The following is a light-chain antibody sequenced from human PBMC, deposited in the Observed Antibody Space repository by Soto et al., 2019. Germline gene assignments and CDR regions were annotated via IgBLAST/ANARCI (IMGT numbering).Light chain of an antibody. J-gene: IGKJ1*01. V-gene: IGKV3-11*01. CDR2: GAS. Sequence: EVVLKQSPATLSLSPGERATLSCRASQNVRTFLDWYQQKPGQAPRLLIYGASNRATGIPARFSGSGSGTDFTLTISGLEPEDFAVYYCQQHSHWPPWTFGQGTRVEIQ. CDR3: QQHSHWPPWT. CDR1: QNVRTF.